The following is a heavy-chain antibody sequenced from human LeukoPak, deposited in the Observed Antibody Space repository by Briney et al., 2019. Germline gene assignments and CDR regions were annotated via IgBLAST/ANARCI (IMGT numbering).Heavy chain of an antibody. CDR3: ARARGHWNYDF. D-gene: IGHD1-7*01. CDR1: GYTFTSYG. J-gene: IGHJ4*02. Sequence: GASVKVSCKASGYTFTSYGISWVRQAPGQGLEWMGWISANNGNINYAQQRPGRVTMTTDPSTSTAYMELRSLRSDDTAMYYCARARGHWNYDFWGQGTLVTVSS. V-gene: IGHV1-18*01. CDR2: ISANNGNI.